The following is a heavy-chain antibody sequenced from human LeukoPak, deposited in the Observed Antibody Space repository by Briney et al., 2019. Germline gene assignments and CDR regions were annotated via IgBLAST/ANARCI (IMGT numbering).Heavy chain of an antibody. CDR2: IRSKAYGGTT. J-gene: IGHJ4*02. D-gene: IGHD2-8*01. CDR3: TRGGYCTNGVCAEDY. V-gene: IGHV3-49*04. CDR1: GFTFGDYA. Sequence: GGSLRLSCTASGFTFGDYAMSWVRQAPGKGLEWVGFIRSKAYGGTTEYAASVKGRFTISRDDSKSIAYLQMNSLKTEDTAVYYCTRGGYCTNGVCAEDYWGQGTLVTVSS.